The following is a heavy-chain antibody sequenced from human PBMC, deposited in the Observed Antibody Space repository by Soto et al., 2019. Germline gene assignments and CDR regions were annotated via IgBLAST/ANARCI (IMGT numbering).Heavy chain of an antibody. V-gene: IGHV4-34*01. CDR2: INHSGST. CDR1: GGSFIGYY. Sequence: SETLSLTCAFYGGSFIGYYWSWIRQPPGKGLEWIGEINHSGSTNYNPSLKSRVTISVDTSKNQFSLKLSSVTAADTAVYYCARAKGIAARPINWFGPWGQGTLVTVSS. D-gene: IGHD6-6*01. J-gene: IGHJ5*02. CDR3: ARAKGIAARPINWFGP.